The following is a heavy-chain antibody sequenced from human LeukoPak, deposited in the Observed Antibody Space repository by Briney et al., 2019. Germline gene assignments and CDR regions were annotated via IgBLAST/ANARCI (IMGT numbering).Heavy chain of an antibody. CDR1: GGSISSYY. Sequence: SETLSLTCTVSGGSISSYYWSWIRQSPGKGLEWIGYIHYSGSTNYNPSLKSRVTISVDTSKNQFSLNLSSVTAADTAVYYCARDPRSSSSPGGYYFDYWGQGTLVTVSS. J-gene: IGHJ4*02. V-gene: IGHV4-59*01. CDR3: ARDPRSSSSPGGYYFDY. D-gene: IGHD6-6*01. CDR2: IHYSGST.